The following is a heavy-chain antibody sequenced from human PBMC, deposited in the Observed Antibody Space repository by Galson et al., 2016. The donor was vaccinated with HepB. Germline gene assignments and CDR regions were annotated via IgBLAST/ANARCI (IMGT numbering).Heavy chain of an antibody. CDR1: GFIFSQHG. CDR2: ISFNDHI. J-gene: IGHJ6*02. CDR3: ARGDSVEVATPRGSTHYYYGIDV. Sequence: SLRLSCAASGFIFSQHGMNWVRQAPGKGLEWVSSISFNDHIFYSDSVMGRFTISRENAKNSLYLQMNSLRAEDTAVYYCARGDSVEVATPRGSTHYYYGIDVWGQGTTVTVSS. V-gene: IGHV3-69-1*01. D-gene: IGHD2-15*01.